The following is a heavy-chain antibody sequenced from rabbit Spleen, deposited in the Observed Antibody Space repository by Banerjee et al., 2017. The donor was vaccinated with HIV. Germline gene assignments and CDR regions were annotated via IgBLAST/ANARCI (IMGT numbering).Heavy chain of an antibody. CDR3: ARSTYLYGVYSYATAKL. J-gene: IGHJ4*01. V-gene: IGHV1S45*01. D-gene: IGHD6-1*01. Sequence: QEQLVESGGGLVQPEGSLTLTCTASGFSFSTRYYMCWVRQAPGKGLEWIGCIDVGNSDRIHYATWAKGRFTISKTSSTTVTLQMTSLTAADTATYFCARSTYLYGVYSYATAKLWGPGTLVTVS. CDR1: GFSFSTRYY. CDR2: IDVGNSDRI.